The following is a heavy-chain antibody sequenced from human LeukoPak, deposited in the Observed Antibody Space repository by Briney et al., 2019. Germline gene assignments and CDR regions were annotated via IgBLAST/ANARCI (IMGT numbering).Heavy chain of an antibody. D-gene: IGHD3-22*01. CDR3: TQTRDYYDSSGDSS. CDR1: GCTFSSYT. V-gene: IGHV1-69*02. Sequence: GSSVKVSCKASGCTFSSYTISWVRQAPGQGLEWMGRIIPILGIANYAQKFQGRVTITADKSTSTAYMELSSLRSEDTAVLYCTQTRDYYDSSGDSSWGQGTLVTVSS. CDR2: IIPILGIA. J-gene: IGHJ5*02.